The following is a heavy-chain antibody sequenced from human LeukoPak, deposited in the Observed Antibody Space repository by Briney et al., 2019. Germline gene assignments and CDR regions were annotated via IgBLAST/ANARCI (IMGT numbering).Heavy chain of an antibody. Sequence: PGGSLRLSCAASGFTFSNSGMSWVRQAPGKGLEWVSDISGSGGSTYYADSVKGRSTISRDNSKNTLYMQMNSLRAEDTAVYYCAKDVDYYGSGSYYNAPTALRGDAFDIWGQGTMVTVSS. V-gene: IGHV3-23*01. J-gene: IGHJ3*02. CDR1: GFTFSNSG. CDR3: AKDVDYYGSGSYYNAPTALRGDAFDI. D-gene: IGHD3-10*01. CDR2: ISGSGGST.